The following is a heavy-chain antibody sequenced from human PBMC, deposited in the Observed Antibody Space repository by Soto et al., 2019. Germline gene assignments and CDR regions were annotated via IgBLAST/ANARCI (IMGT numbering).Heavy chain of an antibody. CDR3: ARDGDLYVSGGSDAFDM. J-gene: IGHJ3*02. D-gene: IGHD3-10*01. CDR1: GLTFSSYS. CDR2: ISRSSRYI. Sequence: EVQLVESGGGLVKPGGSLRLSCAASGLTFSSYSINWVRQAPGKGLEWVSSISRSSRYIYYADSLKGRFTISRDNAKNRVNLHINSLKDALTPLYYCARDGDLYVSGGSDAFDMWGQGTLVTVSS. V-gene: IGHV3-21*01.